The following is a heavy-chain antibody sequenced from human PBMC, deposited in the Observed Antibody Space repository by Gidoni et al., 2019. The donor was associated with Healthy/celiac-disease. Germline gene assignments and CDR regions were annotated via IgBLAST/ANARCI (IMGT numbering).Heavy chain of an antibody. J-gene: IGHJ6*02. Sequence: QVQLVQSGAEGKKPGASVKVSCKDSGDTFTSYAMHWVSQAPGQRLEWMGWINACNGNTKYSQKFQGRVTIPRDTSASTAYMELSSLRSEDTAVYYCARLEGTTSYYYGMDVWGQGTTVTVSS. V-gene: IGHV1-3*01. CDR1: GDTFTSYA. CDR2: INACNGNT. D-gene: IGHD1-7*01. CDR3: ARLEGTTSYYYGMDV.